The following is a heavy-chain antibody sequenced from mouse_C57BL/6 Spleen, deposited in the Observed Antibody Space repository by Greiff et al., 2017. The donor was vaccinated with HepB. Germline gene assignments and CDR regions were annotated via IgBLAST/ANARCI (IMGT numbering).Heavy chain of an antibody. CDR2: ISSGSSTI. CDR3: QRYFDV. V-gene: IGHV5-17*01. J-gene: IGHJ1*03. CDR1: GFNFSDYG. Sequence: EVKLVESGGGLVKPGGSLKLSCAASGFNFSDYGMHWVRQAPEKGLEWVAYISSGSSTIYYADTVKGRFTISRDNAKNTLFLQMTSLRSEDTAMYYCQRYFDVWGTGTTVTVSS.